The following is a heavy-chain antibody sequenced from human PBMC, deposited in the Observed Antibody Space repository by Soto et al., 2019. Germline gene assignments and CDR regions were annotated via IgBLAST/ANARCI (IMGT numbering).Heavy chain of an antibody. CDR3: ARDIAVAGTRGGY. J-gene: IGHJ4*02. Sequence: QVQLVQSGAEVKKPGSSVKVSCKASGGTFSSYTISWVRQAPGQGLEWMGRIIPILGIANYAQKFQGRVTITADKSTSTAYMALSSLRSEDTAVYYCARDIAVAGTRGGYWGQGTLVTVSS. D-gene: IGHD6-19*01. V-gene: IGHV1-69*08. CDR2: IIPILGIA. CDR1: GGTFSSYT.